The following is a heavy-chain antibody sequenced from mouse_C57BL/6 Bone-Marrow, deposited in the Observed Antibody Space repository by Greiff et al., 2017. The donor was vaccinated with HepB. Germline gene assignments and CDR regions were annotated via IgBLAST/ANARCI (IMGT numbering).Heavy chain of an antibody. Sequence: VQLQHSGAELVRPGTSVKVSCKASGYAFTNYLIEWVKQRPGQGLEWIGVINPGSGGTNYNEKFKGKATLTADKSSSTAYMQLSSLTSEDSAVYFCARGDYYGSSLDYWGQGTTLTVSS. CDR3: ARGDYYGSSLDY. CDR2: INPGSGGT. CDR1: GYAFTNYL. J-gene: IGHJ2*01. D-gene: IGHD1-1*01. V-gene: IGHV1-54*01.